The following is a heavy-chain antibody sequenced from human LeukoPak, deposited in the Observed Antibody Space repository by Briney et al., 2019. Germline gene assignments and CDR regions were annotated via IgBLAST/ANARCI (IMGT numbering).Heavy chain of an antibody. J-gene: IGHJ4*02. V-gene: IGHV5-51*01. Sequence: GESLKISCKGSGYSFTSYWIGWVRQMPGKGLEWMGIIYPGDSDTRYSPSFQGQVTISADKSISTAYLQWSSLKAPDTAMYYCARLSYDFWSGYYLDYWGQGTLVTVSS. CDR3: ARLSYDFWSGYYLDY. CDR2: IYPGDSDT. CDR1: GYSFTSYW. D-gene: IGHD3-3*01.